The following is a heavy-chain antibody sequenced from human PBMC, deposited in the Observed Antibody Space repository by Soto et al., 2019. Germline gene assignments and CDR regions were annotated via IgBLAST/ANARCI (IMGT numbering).Heavy chain of an antibody. CDR1: GFPFTTYG. J-gene: IGHJ4*02. D-gene: IGHD3-10*01. V-gene: IGHV3-30*03. CDR2: ISYDGINR. Sequence: QVQLVESGGGVVQPGRSLRLSCAASGFPFTTYGMHWVREGPGKGLEWVAVISYDGINRYYADSVKGRFTISRDNSKNTLYLQMNDLSPEDTALYYCVRGQYYFDYRGQGTLVTVSS. CDR3: VRGQYYFDY.